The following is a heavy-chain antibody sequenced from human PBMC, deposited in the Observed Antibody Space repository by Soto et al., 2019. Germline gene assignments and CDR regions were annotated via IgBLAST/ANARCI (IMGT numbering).Heavy chain of an antibody. J-gene: IGHJ4*02. Sequence: SGFTVSSNYMSWVRQAPGKGLEWVSAISGSGGSTYYADSVKGRFTISRDNSKNTLYLQMNSLRAEDTAVYYCAKGVHVVPAATYYFDYWGQGTLVTVSS. CDR3: AKGVHVVPAATYYFDY. CDR2: ISGSGGST. V-gene: IGHV3-23*01. CDR1: GFTVSSNY. D-gene: IGHD2-2*01.